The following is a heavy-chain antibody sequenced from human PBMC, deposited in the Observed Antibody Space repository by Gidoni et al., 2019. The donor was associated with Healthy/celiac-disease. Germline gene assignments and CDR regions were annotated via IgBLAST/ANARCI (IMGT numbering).Heavy chain of an antibody. V-gene: IGHV4-61*02. Sequence: QVQLQESGPGLVKPSQTLSLTCTVSGGSISSGSYYWSWIRQPAGKGLEWIGRIYTSGSTNYNPSLKSRVTISVDTSKNQFSLKLSSVTAADTAVYYCARVSEWELLRKELWGQGTLVTVSS. CDR1: GGSISSGSYY. CDR2: IYTSGST. J-gene: IGHJ4*02. CDR3: ARVSEWELLRKEL. D-gene: IGHD1-26*01.